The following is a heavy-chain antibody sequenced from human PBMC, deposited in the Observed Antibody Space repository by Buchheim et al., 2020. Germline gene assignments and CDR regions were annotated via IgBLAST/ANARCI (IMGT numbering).Heavy chain of an antibody. CDR1: GFTVSSNY. J-gene: IGHJ6*02. CDR3: ARDRQDIVVVPAAPQANYYYYYGMDV. CDR2: IYSGGST. D-gene: IGHD2-2*01. V-gene: IGHV3-66*02. Sequence: EVQLVESGGGLVQPGGSLRLSCAASGFTVSSNYMSWVRQAPGKGLEWVSVIYSGGSTYYADPVKGRFTTSRDNSKNTLYLQMNSLRAEDTAVYYCARDRQDIVVVPAAPQANYYYYYGMDVWGQGTT.